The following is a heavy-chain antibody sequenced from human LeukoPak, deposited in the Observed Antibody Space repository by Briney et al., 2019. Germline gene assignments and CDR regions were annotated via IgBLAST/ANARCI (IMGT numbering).Heavy chain of an antibody. CDR3: AKEGEGYSNNGYNFDY. Sequence: GGSLRLSCAASGFTFSSYGMHWVRQAPGKGLEWVAFIRFDGSNKYYADSVKGRFTISRDNSKNTLYLQMNSLRAEDTAVYYCAKEGEGYSNNGYNFDYWGQGTLVTVSS. D-gene: IGHD4-11*01. CDR1: GFTFSSYG. V-gene: IGHV3-30*02. J-gene: IGHJ4*02. CDR2: IRFDGSNK.